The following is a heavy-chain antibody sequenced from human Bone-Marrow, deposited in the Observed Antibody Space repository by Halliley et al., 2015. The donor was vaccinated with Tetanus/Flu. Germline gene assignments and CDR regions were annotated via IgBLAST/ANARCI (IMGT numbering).Heavy chain of an antibody. V-gene: IGHV4-59*01. J-gene: IGHJ3*02. D-gene: IGHD6-19*01. CDR2: MSDSGYT. Sequence: IGYMSDSGYTNYSPSLKSRVTMAVDPSNNQFSLRLNSVTAADTAVYYCARRTGQWLLSNAFQIWGQGIKVTVSS. CDR3: ARRTGQWLLSNAFQI.